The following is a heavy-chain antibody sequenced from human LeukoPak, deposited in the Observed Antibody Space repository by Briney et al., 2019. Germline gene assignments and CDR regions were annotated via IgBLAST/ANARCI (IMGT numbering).Heavy chain of an antibody. Sequence: GGSLRLSCAPSGFTFRNYWMSWVRQAPGKGLECVPNIKQDGSEKYNVHYVKGRFTVYRDNAKNSLYVQMNSLRAEDTAVYYRARHRTSGWYAAFDIWGQGTMVTVSS. V-gene: IGHV3-7*03. D-gene: IGHD6-19*01. CDR1: GFTFRNYW. J-gene: IGHJ3*02. CDR2: IKQDGSEK. CDR3: ARHRTSGWYAAFDI.